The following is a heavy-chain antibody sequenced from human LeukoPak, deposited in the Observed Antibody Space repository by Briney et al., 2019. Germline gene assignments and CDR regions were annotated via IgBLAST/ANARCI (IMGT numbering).Heavy chain of an antibody. CDR2: LSDNGGRT. CDR3: AREDVSRGFDF. CDR1: GFTFKNYA. V-gene: IGHV3-23*01. J-gene: IGHJ4*01. Sequence: GGSLRLSCAASGFTFKNYAMNWVRQAPGKGLEWVSALSDNGGRTYYADSVTGRFTISRDNSKNTLNLQMNGLTAEDTATYYCAREDVSRGFDFWGHGTLVTVSS. D-gene: IGHD3-16*01.